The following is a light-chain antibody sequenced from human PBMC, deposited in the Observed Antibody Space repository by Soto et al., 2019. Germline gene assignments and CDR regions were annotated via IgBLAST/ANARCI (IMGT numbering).Light chain of an antibody. CDR3: QQYNSYSIT. J-gene: IGKJ5*01. CDR2: KAS. Sequence: DIPMTQSPSTLSASVGDRVTITCRASQSISSWLAWYQQKPGKAPKLVIYKASSLESGVPSRFSGSGSGTEFTLTISSLQPDDFATYYCQQYNSYSITFGQGTRLEIK. V-gene: IGKV1-5*03. CDR1: QSISSW.